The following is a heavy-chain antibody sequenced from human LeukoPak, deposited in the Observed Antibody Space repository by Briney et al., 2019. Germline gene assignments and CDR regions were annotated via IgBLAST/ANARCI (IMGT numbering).Heavy chain of an antibody. CDR3: ARDGVRGHTTLDY. J-gene: IGHJ4*02. Sequence: GGSLRLSCVGSGFTFSSYDMMWVRQAPGKGLEWVSCISSSRSSVYYADSVKGRFTISRDNAKNSLYLQMNSLRAEDTAIYYCARDGVRGHTTLDYWGQGTLVTVSS. D-gene: IGHD3-10*01. CDR2: ISSSRSSV. CDR1: GFTFSSYD. V-gene: IGHV3-21*01.